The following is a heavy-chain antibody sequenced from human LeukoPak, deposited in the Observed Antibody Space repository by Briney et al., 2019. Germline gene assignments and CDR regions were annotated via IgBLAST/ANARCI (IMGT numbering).Heavy chain of an antibody. Sequence: SETLSLTCTVSGGSISSSSYYWGWVRPPPGKGLEGVGGIYFNGSTYYNPSLKSRVTISVDTSKNQFSLKLSSVTAADMAVYYCASHTRSYDILTGYYSHWFDPLGQGTLVTVSS. CDR1: GGSISSSSYY. J-gene: IGHJ5*02. CDR3: ASHTRSYDILTGYYSHWFDP. D-gene: IGHD3-9*01. CDR2: IYFNGST. V-gene: IGHV4-39*01.